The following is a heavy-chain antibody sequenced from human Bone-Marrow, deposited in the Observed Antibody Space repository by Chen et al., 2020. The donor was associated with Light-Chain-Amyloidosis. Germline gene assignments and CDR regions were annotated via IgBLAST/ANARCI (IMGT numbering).Heavy chain of an antibody. J-gene: IGHJ4*02. CDR3: TRKGGYFDF. D-gene: IGHD3-10*01. V-gene: IGHV3-23*04. Sequence: EVQLVESGGGLVQPGGSLRLSGATSGVNFSSFGMSWVRQAPGKGLEWVSTVSGSTVSTYYAGAVKGRFIISRDNSKSTLYLQMNSLRAGDTAVYFCTRKGGYFDFWGQGSLVTVSS. CDR2: VSGSTVST. CDR1: GVNFSSFG.